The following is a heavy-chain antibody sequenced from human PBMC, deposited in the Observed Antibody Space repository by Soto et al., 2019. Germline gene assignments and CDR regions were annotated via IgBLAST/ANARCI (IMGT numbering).Heavy chain of an antibody. Sequence: EVQLVESGGALVQPGGSLRLSCAASGFTFSSYWMHWVRQAPGKGLVWVSRINGDGSTTTYADSVKSRFIISRDNAKNMLYLQMNSLTAEDTAVYYCARPRYDGSGTPFDHWGQGTLVTVSS. CDR2: INGDGSTT. CDR3: ARPRYDGSGTPFDH. V-gene: IGHV3-74*01. D-gene: IGHD3-22*01. CDR1: GFTFSSYW. J-gene: IGHJ4*02.